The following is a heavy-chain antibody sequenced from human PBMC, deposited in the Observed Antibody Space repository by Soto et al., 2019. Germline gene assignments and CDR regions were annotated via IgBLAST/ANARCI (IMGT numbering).Heavy chain of an antibody. Sequence: SVKVSCKASGYTFSDYYIHWVRQAPGQGLEWMGWINPNSGGTKYAPKFQGGVTMTRDTSITTAYMELSRLRSGDTAVYYCAREPATAKPEGVDFWGQGTLVTRLL. CDR3: AREPATAKPEGVDF. CDR2: INPNSGGT. D-gene: IGHD1-1*01. V-gene: IGHV1-2*02. J-gene: IGHJ4*02. CDR1: GYTFSDYY.